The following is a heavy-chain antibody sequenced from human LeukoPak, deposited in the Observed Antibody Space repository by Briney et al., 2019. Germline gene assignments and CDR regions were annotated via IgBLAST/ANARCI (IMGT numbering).Heavy chain of an antibody. V-gene: IGHV1-8*01. D-gene: IGHD1-26*01. CDR1: GYTFTSYD. J-gene: IGHJ3*02. CDR2: MNPNSGNT. Sequence: ASVKVSCKASGYTFTSYDINWVRQATGQGLEWMGWMNPNSGNTGYAQKFQGRVTITRNTSISTAYMELSSLRSEDTAVYYCARVRTQWELPDAFDIWGQGTMVTVSS. CDR3: ARVRTQWELPDAFDI.